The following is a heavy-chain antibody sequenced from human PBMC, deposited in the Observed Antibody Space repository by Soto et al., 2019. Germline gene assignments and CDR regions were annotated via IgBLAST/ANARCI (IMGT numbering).Heavy chain of an antibody. J-gene: IGHJ5*02. Sequence: QVHLVQSGAEVGRPGASLKVSCKASGYIFTNYYIHWVRQAPGQGLEWMGIINPRGGSAKYAQKCQGRVIVTRDTSTSTVYMELSSLTSDDTAVYYCAREAHHIEAVGRGWLDPWGQGTLVAVSS. D-gene: IGHD6-13*01. CDR3: AREAHHIEAVGRGWLDP. CDR1: GYIFTNYY. V-gene: IGHV1-46*01. CDR2: INPRGGSA.